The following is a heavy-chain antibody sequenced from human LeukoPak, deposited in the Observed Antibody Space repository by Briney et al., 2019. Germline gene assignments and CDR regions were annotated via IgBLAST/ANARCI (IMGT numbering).Heavy chain of an antibody. Sequence: PGGSLRLSCAASGFTFSSYWMSWVRQAPGKGLEWLANIKQDGSEKYYVDSVKGRFTISRDNAKNSLYLQMNSLRAEDTAVYYCAREGSGWYWSYYYYGMDVWGKGTTVTVSS. CDR1: GFTFSSYW. D-gene: IGHD6-19*01. CDR3: AREGSGWYWSYYYYGMDV. V-gene: IGHV3-7*03. CDR2: IKQDGSEK. J-gene: IGHJ6*04.